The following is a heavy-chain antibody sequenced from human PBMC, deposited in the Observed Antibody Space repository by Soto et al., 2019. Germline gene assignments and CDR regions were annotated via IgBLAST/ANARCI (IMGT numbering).Heavy chain of an antibody. CDR1: GFTFSSYG. D-gene: IGHD6-13*01. V-gene: IGHV3-30*18. J-gene: IGHJ4*02. Sequence: GGSLRLSCAASGFTFSSYGMHWVRQALGKGLEWVALISYDGSNKYYVDSVKGRFTISRDNSENTLYLQMNSLRAEDTAVYYCVKDIGAAGSYYFDYWGEVTLVTVSA. CDR3: VKDIGAAGSYYFDY. CDR2: ISYDGSNK.